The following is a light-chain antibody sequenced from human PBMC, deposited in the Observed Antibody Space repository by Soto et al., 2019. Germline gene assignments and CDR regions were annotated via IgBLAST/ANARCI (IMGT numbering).Light chain of an antibody. CDR3: QSYDSSLSGVV. Sequence: QSVLTQPPSVSGAPGQRVTISCTGSSSNIGAGYDVHWYQQLPGTAPKLPIYGNSNRPSGVPDRFSGSKSGTSASLAITGLQAEDEAYYYCQSYDSSLSGVVFGGGTKLTVL. CDR1: SSNIGAGYD. J-gene: IGLJ2*01. CDR2: GNS. V-gene: IGLV1-40*01.